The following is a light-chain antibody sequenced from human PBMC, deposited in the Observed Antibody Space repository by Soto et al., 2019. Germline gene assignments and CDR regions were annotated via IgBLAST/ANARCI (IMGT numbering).Light chain of an antibody. CDR1: SSNIGAGYD. Sequence: QSVLTQPPSMSGAPGQRVTISCTGSSSNIGAGYDVHWYQHLPGTVPKLLIYGNTNRPSGVPDRFSGSKSGTSASLAITGLQAEDEADYYCQSHDSSLNSWVFGGGTKVTVL. CDR2: GNT. V-gene: IGLV1-40*01. CDR3: QSHDSSLNSWV. J-gene: IGLJ3*02.